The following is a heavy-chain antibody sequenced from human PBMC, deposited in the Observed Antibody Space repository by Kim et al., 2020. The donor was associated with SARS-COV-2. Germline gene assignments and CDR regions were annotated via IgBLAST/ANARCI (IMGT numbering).Heavy chain of an antibody. V-gene: IGHV3-74*01. J-gene: IGHJ4*02. CDR2: IKRDGSGP. D-gene: IGHD6-19*01. CDR1: GFTFSDYW. Sequence: GGSLRLSCAASGFTFSDYWMHWVRQAPGSGLVWVSRIKRDGSGPTYADSVKGRFTISRDNAKNTLYLQMNSLTDEDTAMYYCARETTVTGEYYFYCWGQG. CDR3: ARETTVTGEYYFYC.